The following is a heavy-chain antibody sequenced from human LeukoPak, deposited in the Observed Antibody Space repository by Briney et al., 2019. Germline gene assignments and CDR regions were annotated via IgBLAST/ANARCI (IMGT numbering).Heavy chain of an antibody. CDR1: GGSISSGSYY. Sequence: PSETLSLTCTVSGGSISSGSYYWSWIRQPAGKGLEWIGRIYTSGSTNYNPSLKSRVTISVDTSKNQFSLKLSSVTAADTAVYYCARGPEYYSGYDTQRGYYFDYWGQGTLVTVSS. J-gene: IGHJ4*02. D-gene: IGHD5-12*01. CDR3: ARGPEYYSGYDTQRGYYFDY. CDR2: IYTSGST. V-gene: IGHV4-61*02.